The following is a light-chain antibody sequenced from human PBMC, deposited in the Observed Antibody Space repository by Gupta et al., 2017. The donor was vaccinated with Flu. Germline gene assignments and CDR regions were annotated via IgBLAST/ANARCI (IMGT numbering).Light chain of an antibody. CDR2: ASF. CDR1: QDIDDH. Sequence: DIQMTQSPSSLPAYVGDTVIITCRASQDIDDHLVWYHQKPGKPPSLLIYASFTLQSGVPRRFSGTRTGTRFTLTISGLQPEDVGSYYCQRYNGGRRTFGPGTKVQIK. CDR3: QRYNGGRRT. J-gene: IGKJ3*01. V-gene: IGKV1-27*01.